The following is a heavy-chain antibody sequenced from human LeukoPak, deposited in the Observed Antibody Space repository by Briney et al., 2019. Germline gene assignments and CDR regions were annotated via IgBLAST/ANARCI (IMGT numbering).Heavy chain of an antibody. J-gene: IGHJ4*02. CDR1: GYTFTGYY. D-gene: IGHD6-13*01. V-gene: IGHV1-2*02. CDR3: ARAHEGYSSSPGPY. Sequence: ASVKVSCKPSGYTFTGYYVQWVRQAPGQGLEWMGYINPTSGGTNYAQKFQGRVTMTRDTSISTAYMELSRLRSDDTAVYYCARAHEGYSSSPGPYWGQGTLVTVSS. CDR2: INPTSGGT.